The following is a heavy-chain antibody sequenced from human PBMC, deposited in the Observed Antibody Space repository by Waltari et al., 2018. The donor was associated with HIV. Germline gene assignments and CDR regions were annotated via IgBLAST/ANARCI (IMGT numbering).Heavy chain of an antibody. J-gene: IGHJ5*02. V-gene: IGHV5-51*01. CDR1: GYTFTNYW. D-gene: IGHD6-6*01. Sequence: EVKLEQSGAEVKKHGESLKISCKASGYTFTNYWIAWVRQTPGKGLEWMGIIYPDDADTRYSPSFEGHVTISADKSTTTAYLQWTSLRASDNGIYYCARHRLGRSWFDPWGQGTLVTVSS. CDR2: IYPDDADT. CDR3: ARHRLGRSWFDP.